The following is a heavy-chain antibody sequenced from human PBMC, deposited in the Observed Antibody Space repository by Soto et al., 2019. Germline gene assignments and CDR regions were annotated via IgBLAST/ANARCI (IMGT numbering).Heavy chain of an antibody. V-gene: IGHV1-18*01. J-gene: IGHJ5*02. CDR2: ISPWDANR. CDR1: GYSFTTYG. Sequence: QGQLVQSGAEVKKPGASVKVSCKASGYSFTTYGISWVRQAPGQGLEWMGWISPWDANRSYARKFMGRPTSTAETATSTAYVELRSTRPADTAVYYCASVIAYGSGNLDWFDPWGQGTLVTVSS. CDR3: ASVIAYGSGNLDWFDP. D-gene: IGHD3-10*01.